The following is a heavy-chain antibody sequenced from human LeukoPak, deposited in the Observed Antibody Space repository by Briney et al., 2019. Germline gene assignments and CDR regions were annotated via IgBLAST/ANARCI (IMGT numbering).Heavy chain of an antibody. J-gene: IGHJ4*02. D-gene: IGHD3-22*01. Sequence: GGSLRLSCAASGFTFSSYGMHWVRQAPGKGLEWVAFIRYDGSNKYYADSVKGRFTISRDNSKNTLYLQMNSLRAEDTAVYYCANEGRYDSSGYYPWSGYFDYWGQGTLVTVSS. V-gene: IGHV3-30*02. CDR3: ANEGRYDSSGYYPWSGYFDY. CDR2: IRYDGSNK. CDR1: GFTFSSYG.